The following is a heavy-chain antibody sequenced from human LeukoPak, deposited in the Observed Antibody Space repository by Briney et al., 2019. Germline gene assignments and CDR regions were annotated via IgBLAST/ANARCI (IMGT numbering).Heavy chain of an antibody. CDR3: AREDIVATIFDY. J-gene: IGHJ4*02. CDR1: GYTFTSYD. D-gene: IGHD5-12*01. V-gene: IGHV1-8*01. Sequence: VASVKVSCKASGYTFTSYDINWVRQATGQGLEWMGWMNPNSGNTGYAQKFQGRVTMTRNTSISTAYMELSSLRSEDTAVYYCAREDIVATIFDYWGQGTLVTVSS. CDR2: MNPNSGNT.